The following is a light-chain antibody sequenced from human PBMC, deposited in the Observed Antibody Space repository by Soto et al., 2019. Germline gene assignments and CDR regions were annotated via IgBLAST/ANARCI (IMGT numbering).Light chain of an antibody. CDR2: GAS. CDR1: QSVSSSY. Sequence: EIVLTQSPGTLSLSPGERATLSCRASQSVSSSYLAWYQLKPGQAPRLLIYGASSRAIGIPDRFSGSGSGTDFTLTISRLEPEDFAVYYCQHYGSSLWTFGQGTKVDIK. V-gene: IGKV3-20*01. CDR3: QHYGSSLWT. J-gene: IGKJ1*01.